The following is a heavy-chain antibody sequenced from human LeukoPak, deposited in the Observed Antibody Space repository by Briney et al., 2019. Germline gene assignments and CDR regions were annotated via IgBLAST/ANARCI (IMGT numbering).Heavy chain of an antibody. J-gene: IGHJ6*03. CDR2: IYYSGST. CDR3: ARDGDLAARPYLDYYYYYMDV. V-gene: IGHV4-39*07. CDR1: GGSISSSSYY. D-gene: IGHD6-6*01. Sequence: SETLSLTCTVSGGSISSSSYYWGWIRQPPGKGLEWIGSIYYSGSTYYNPSLKSRVTISVDTSKNQFSLKLSSVTAADTAVYYCARDGDLAARPYLDYYYYYMDVWGKGTTVTVSS.